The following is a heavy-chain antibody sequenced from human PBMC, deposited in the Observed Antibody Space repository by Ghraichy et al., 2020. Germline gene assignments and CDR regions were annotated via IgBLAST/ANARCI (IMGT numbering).Heavy chain of an antibody. CDR1: GGSISSYY. CDR3: ARGGLRYFDWTVFDY. J-gene: IGHJ4*02. Sequence: ETLSLTCTVSGGSISSYYWSWIRQPPGKGLEWIGYIYYSGSTNYNPSLKSRVTISVDTSKNQFSLKLSSVTAADTAVYYCARGGLRYFDWTVFDYWGQGTLVTVSS. D-gene: IGHD3-9*01. V-gene: IGHV4-59*01. CDR2: IYYSGST.